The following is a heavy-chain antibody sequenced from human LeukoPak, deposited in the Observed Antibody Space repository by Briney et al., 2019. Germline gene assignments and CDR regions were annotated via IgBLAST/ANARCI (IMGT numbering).Heavy chain of an antibody. CDR2: IYTSGST. Sequence: SETLSLTCTVSGGSISSGSYYWSWIRQPAGKGLEGIGRIYTSGSTNYNPSLKSRVTISVDTSKNQVSLKLSSVTAADTAVYYCASSWIWSGYYVRDYWGQGTLVTVSS. CDR1: GGSISSGSYY. J-gene: IGHJ4*02. CDR3: ASSWIWSGYYVRDY. V-gene: IGHV4-61*02. D-gene: IGHD3-3*01.